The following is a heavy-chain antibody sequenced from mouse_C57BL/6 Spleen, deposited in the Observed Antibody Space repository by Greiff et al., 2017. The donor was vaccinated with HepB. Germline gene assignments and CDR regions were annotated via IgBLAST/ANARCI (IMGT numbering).Heavy chain of an antibody. CDR3: ARENWSFAY. V-gene: IGHV1-76*01. J-gene: IGHJ3*01. Sequence: QVQLQQSGAELVRPGASVKLSCKASGYTFTDYYINWVKQRPGQGLEWIARIYPGSGNTYYNEKFKGKATLTAEKSSSTAYMQLSSLTSEDSAVYFCARENWSFAYWGQGTLVTVSA. CDR2: IYPGSGNT. CDR1: GYTFTDYY. D-gene: IGHD4-1*01.